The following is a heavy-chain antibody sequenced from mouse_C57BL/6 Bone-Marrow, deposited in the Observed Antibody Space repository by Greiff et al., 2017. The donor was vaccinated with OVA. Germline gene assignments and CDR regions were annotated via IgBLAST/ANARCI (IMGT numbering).Heavy chain of an antibody. D-gene: IGHD1-1*01. CDR1: GYTFTSYW. V-gene: IGHV1-69*01. CDR2: IDPSDSYT. Sequence: VQLQQPGAELVMPGASVKLSCKASGYTFTSYWMHWVKQRPGQGLEWIGEIDPSDSYTNYNQKFKGKSTLTVDKSSSTAYMQLSSLTSEDSAVYYCARNDGSSYVWYFDGWGTGTTVTVSS. CDR3: ARNDGSSYVWYFDG. J-gene: IGHJ1*03.